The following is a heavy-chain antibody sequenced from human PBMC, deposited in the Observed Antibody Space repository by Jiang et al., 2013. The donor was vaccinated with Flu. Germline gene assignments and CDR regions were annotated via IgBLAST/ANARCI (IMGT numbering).Heavy chain of an antibody. Sequence: RQAPGKGLEWVAVISYDGSNKYYADSVKGRFTISRDNSKNTLYLQMNSLRAEDTAVYYCASRPKLAAAGTCYYWGQGTLVTVSS. CDR3: ASRPKLAAAGTCYY. D-gene: IGHD6-13*01. J-gene: IGHJ4*02. CDR2: ISYDGSNK. V-gene: IGHV3-30*03.